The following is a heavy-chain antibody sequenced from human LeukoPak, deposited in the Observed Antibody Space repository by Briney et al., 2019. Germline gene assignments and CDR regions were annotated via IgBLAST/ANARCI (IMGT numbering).Heavy chain of an antibody. V-gene: IGHV3-23*01. J-gene: IGHJ4*02. CDR1: GFTFSSYG. Sequence: GGSLRLSCAASGFTFSSYGMSWVRQAPGKGPQWVSAITGSGGTTYYADSVKGRFTISSDNSKNTLYLQMNSLRAEDTAVYYCAKIQGYFDYWGQGNLVTVSS. CDR2: ITGSGGTT. CDR3: AKIQGYFDY.